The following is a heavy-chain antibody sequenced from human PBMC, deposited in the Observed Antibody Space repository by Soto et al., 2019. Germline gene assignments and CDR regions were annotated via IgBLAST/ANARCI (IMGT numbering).Heavy chain of an antibody. CDR3: ARYCSGGTCSPPTPFDY. CDR1: GFTFSSYA. CDR2: ISGSGGST. J-gene: IGHJ4*02. D-gene: IGHD2-15*01. Sequence: GGSLRLSCAASGFTFSSYAMSWARQAPGKGLEWVSAISGSGGSTYYADSVKGRFTISRDNYKNMLYLQMNSLRDEDTAVYYCARYCSGGTCSPPTPFDYWGQGTLVTVSS. V-gene: IGHV3-23*01.